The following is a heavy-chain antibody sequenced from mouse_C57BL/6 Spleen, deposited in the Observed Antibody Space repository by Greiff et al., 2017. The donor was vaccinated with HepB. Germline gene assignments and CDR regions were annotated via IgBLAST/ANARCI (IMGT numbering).Heavy chain of an antibody. CDR2: ISDGGSYT. V-gene: IGHV5-4*01. D-gene: IGHD1-1*01. CDR3: ARDGYGSSYDAMDY. CDR1: GFTFSSYA. J-gene: IGHJ4*01. Sequence: EVQVVESGGGLVKPGGSLKLSCAASGFTFSSYAMSWVRQTPEKRLEWVATISDGGSYTYYPDNVKGRFTISRDNAKNNLYLQMSHLKSEDTAMYYCARDGYGSSYDAMDYWGQGTSVTVSS.